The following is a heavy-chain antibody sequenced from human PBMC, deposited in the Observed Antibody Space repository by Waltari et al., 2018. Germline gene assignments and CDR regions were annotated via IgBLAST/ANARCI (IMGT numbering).Heavy chain of an antibody. J-gene: IGHJ4*02. Sequence: QVQLQESGPGLVKPSETLSLTCTVSGGSISSYYWSWIRQPPGKGLEWIGYIYYSGSTNYNPSLESRVTISVDTSKNQFSLKLSSVTAADTAVYYCARGLPYYYDSSGYLDYWGQGTLVTVSS. CDR3: ARGLPYYYDSSGYLDY. CDR1: GGSISSYY. D-gene: IGHD3-22*01. V-gene: IGHV4-59*01. CDR2: IYYSGST.